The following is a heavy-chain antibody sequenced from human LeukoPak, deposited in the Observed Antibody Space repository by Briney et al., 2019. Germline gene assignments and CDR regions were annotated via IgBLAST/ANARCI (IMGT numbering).Heavy chain of an antibody. CDR1: GGSISSYY. D-gene: IGHD1-26*01. V-gene: IGHV4-59*01. CDR2: IYYSGST. Sequence: TSETLSLTCTVSGGSISSYYWSWVRQHPGKGLEWIGYIYYSGSTNYNPSLKSRVTISVDTSKNQFSLKLSSVTAADTAVYYCARTREGLFDYWGQGALVTVSS. CDR3: ARTREGLFDY. J-gene: IGHJ4*02.